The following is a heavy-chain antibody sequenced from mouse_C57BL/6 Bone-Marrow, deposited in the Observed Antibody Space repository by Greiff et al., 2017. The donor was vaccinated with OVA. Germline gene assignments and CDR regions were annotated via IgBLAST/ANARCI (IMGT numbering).Heavy chain of an antibody. V-gene: IGHV5-4*03. CDR3: ARGYGYDGVFDY. CDR2: ISDGGSYT. J-gene: IGHJ2*01. D-gene: IGHD2-2*01. CDR1: GFTFSSYA. Sequence: DVMLVESGGGLVKPGGSLKLSCAASGFTFSSYAMSWVRQTPEKRLEWVATISDGGSYTYYPDNVQGRFTISRDNAKNNLYLQMSHLKSEDTAMYYCARGYGYDGVFDYWGQGTTLTDSS.